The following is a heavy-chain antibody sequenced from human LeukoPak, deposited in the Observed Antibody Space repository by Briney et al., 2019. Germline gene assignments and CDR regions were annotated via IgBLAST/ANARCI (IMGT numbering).Heavy chain of an antibody. CDR2: ISGSGGST. CDR1: GFTFSSYA. CDR3: AKALILYYDFWSGPPMFDP. J-gene: IGHJ5*02. Sequence: LPGGSLRLSCAASGFTFSSYAMSWVRQVPGKGLEWVSAISGSGGSTYYADSVKGRFTISRDNSKNTLYLQMNSLRAEDTAVYYCAKALILYYDFWSGPPMFDPWGQGTLVTVSS. V-gene: IGHV3-23*01. D-gene: IGHD3-3*01.